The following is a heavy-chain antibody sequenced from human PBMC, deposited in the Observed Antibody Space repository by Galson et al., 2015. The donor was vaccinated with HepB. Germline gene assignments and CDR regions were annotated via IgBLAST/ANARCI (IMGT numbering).Heavy chain of an antibody. Sequence: SLRLSCAASGFTFSSYAMSWVRQAPGKGLEWVSAISGSGGSTYYADSVKGRFTISRDNSKNTLYLQMNSLRAEDTAVYYCAKPFRRAVPSAATDYCDSWGQGTLVTVSS. CDR2: ISGSGGST. CDR3: AKPFRRAVPSAATDYCDS. D-gene: IGHD2-2*01. J-gene: IGHJ4*02. V-gene: IGHV3-23*01. CDR1: GFTFSSYA.